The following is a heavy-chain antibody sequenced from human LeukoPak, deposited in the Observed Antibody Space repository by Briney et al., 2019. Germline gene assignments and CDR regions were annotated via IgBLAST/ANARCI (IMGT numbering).Heavy chain of an antibody. CDR2: IIPILGIA. J-gene: IGHJ4*02. CDR3: ARELYYYDSSGYPFDY. D-gene: IGHD3-22*01. CDR1: GGTFSSYA. V-gene: IGHV1-69*04. Sequence: SVKVSCQASGGTFSSYAISWVRQAPGQGLEWMGRIIPILGIANYAQKFQGRVTITADKSTSTAYMELSSLRSEDTAVYYCARELYYYDSSGYPFDYWGQGTLATVSS.